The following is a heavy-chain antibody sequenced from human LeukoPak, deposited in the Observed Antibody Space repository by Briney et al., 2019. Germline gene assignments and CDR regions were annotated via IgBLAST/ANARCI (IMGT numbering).Heavy chain of an antibody. CDR2: INPNSGGT. D-gene: IGHD3-3*01. CDR1: GYTFIGYY. Sequence: ASVKVSCKASGYTFIGYYMHWVRQAPGQGLEWMGRINPNSGGTNYAQKFQGRVTMTRDTSISTAYMELSRLRSDDTAVYYCARDHESGPLDYRGQGTLVTVSS. CDR3: ARDHESGPLDY. V-gene: IGHV1-2*06. J-gene: IGHJ4*02.